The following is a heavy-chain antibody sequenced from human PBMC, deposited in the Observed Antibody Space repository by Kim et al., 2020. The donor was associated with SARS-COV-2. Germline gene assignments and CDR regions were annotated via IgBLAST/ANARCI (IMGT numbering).Heavy chain of an antibody. D-gene: IGHD2-21*02. CDR2: ISSDGRNK. J-gene: IGHJ4*02. V-gene: IGHV3-30*04. Sequence: GGSLRLSCAASGFTFSGYTMQWVRRAPGKGLEWVAVISSDGRNKYYADSVKGRFTISRDNSWSTLYLQIDNLRVDDTAVYYCARDWLPDCWGQGSLLTVSS. CDR1: GFTFSGYT. CDR3: ARDWLPDC.